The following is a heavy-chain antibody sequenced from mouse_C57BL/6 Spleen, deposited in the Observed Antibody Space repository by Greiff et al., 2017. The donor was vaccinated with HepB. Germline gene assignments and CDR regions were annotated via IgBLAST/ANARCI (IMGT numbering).Heavy chain of an antibody. J-gene: IGHJ4*01. CDR1: GYTFTSYW. V-gene: IGHV1-64*01. CDR2: IHPNSGST. CDR3: ANLRDYAMDY. Sequence: QVHVKQPGAELVKPGASVKLSCKASGYTFTSYWMHWVKQRPGQGLEWIGMIHPNSGSTNYNEKFKSKATLTVDKSSSTAYMQLSSLTSEDSAVYYCANLRDYAMDYWGQGTSVTVSS.